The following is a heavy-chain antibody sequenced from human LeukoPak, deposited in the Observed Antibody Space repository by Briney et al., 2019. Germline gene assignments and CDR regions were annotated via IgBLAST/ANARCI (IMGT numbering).Heavy chain of an antibody. CDR3: ARGTYYDFWSGYFRTTIDAFDI. Sequence: ASVKVSCKASGYTFTDYYIQWVRHVPGQEPEWMGWVNPNSGGTNYAQKFQGRVTMTRDTSISTAYMELSRLRSDDTAVYYCARGTYYDFWSGYFRTTIDAFDIWGQGTMVTVSS. CDR1: GYTFTDYY. J-gene: IGHJ3*02. CDR2: VNPNSGGT. D-gene: IGHD3-3*01. V-gene: IGHV1-2*02.